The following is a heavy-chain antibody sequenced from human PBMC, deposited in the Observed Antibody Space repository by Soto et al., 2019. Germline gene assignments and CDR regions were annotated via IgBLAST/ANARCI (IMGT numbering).Heavy chain of an antibody. V-gene: IGHV4-59*01. CDR3: ARDRRDGYTRSVEF. Sequence: SETLSLTCTVSGVSITSYFWSWIRQTPGKGLDWIGSISFSGATYSNPSLKGRAALSVDTSENHLSLTLNSVTSADTAVYFCARDRRDGYTRSVEFWGPG. CDR1: GVSITSYF. CDR2: ISFSGAT. D-gene: IGHD5-18*01. J-gene: IGHJ4*02.